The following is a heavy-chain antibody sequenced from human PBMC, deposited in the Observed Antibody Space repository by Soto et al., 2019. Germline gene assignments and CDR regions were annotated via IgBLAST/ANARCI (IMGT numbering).Heavy chain of an antibody. J-gene: IGHJ4*02. CDR2: IYYSGST. CDR1: GGSISSYY. Sequence: PSETLSLTCTVSGGSISSYYWGWIRQPPGKGLEWIGSIYYSGSTYYNPSLKSRVTISVDTSKNQFSLKLSSVTAADTAVYYCARHVLRYFDWSVDYWGQGTLVTVSS. CDR3: ARHVLRYFDWSVDY. D-gene: IGHD3-9*01. V-gene: IGHV4-39*01.